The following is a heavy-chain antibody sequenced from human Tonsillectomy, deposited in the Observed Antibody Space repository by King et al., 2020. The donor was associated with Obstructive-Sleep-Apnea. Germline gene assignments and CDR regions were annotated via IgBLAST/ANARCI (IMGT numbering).Heavy chain of an antibody. CDR1: GARISGDY. J-gene: IGHJ1*01. CDR3: AKQSRSGSYYGGPLDT. Sequence: QVQLQESGPGLLKPSETLSLTCTVSGARISGDYWSWIRQAPGKRLEWIGHFFYSGRATHNPSLQGRVTVSADTSTNQFSLRLASVTTADTGLYFCAKQSRSGSYYGGPLDTWGRGILVTVSS. D-gene: IGHD3-10*01. CDR2: FFYSGRA. V-gene: IGHV4-59*08.